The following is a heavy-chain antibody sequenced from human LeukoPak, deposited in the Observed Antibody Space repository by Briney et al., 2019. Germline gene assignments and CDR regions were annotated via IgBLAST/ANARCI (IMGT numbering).Heavy chain of an antibody. CDR2: ISYSGST. D-gene: IGHD5-24*01. J-gene: IGHJ5*02. Sequence: SETLSLTCSVSGVSISTHYYNWIRQSPGKGLEWIGRISYSGSTNYNPSLQSRVTISIDTSKNQFSLRLTSVTAADTAVYYCAKRGVEMSAVRPDNWLDPWGQGTLVTVSS. CDR3: AKRGVEMSAVRPDNWLDP. V-gene: IGHV4-59*08. CDR1: GVSISTHY.